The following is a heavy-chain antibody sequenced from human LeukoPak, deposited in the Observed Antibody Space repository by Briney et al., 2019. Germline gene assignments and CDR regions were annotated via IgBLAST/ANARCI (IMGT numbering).Heavy chain of an antibody. J-gene: IGHJ4*02. CDR3: ARWTYYDSSSYYFDY. Sequence: SVKVSCKASGGTFSSYAISWVRQAPGQGLEWMGGIIPIFGTANYAQKFQGRVTITAGESTSTAYMELSSLRSEDTAVYYCARWTYYDSSSYYFDYWGQGTLVTVSS. D-gene: IGHD3-22*01. V-gene: IGHV1-69*13. CDR2: IIPIFGTA. CDR1: GGTFSSYA.